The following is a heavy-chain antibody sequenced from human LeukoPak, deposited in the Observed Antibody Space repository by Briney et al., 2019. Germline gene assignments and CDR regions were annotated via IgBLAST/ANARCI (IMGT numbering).Heavy chain of an antibody. J-gene: IGHJ3*02. CDR2: IYPGDSDT. CDR1: GYSFTSYW. CDR3: AREMATIRDAFDI. D-gene: IGHD5-24*01. Sequence: GESLKISCKGSGYSFTSYWIGWVRQMPGKGLGWMGIIYPGDSDTRYSPSFQGQVTISADKSISTAYLQWSSLKASDTAMYYCAREMATIRDAFDIWGQGTMVTVSS. V-gene: IGHV5-51*01.